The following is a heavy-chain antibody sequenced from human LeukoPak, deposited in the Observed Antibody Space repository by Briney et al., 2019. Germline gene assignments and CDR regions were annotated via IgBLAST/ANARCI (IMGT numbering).Heavy chain of an antibody. CDR1: GFTFSSYE. CDR3: ARDRGFTFMDV. J-gene: IGHJ6*03. D-gene: IGHD3-10*01. CDR2: ISSSGSTI. V-gene: IGHV3-48*03. Sequence: PGGSLRLSCAASGFTFSSYEMNWLRQAPGKGLEGVSYISSSGSTIYYADSVKGRFTISRDNAKNSLYLQMNSMRAEDTAVYYCARDRGFTFMDVWGKGTTVTISS.